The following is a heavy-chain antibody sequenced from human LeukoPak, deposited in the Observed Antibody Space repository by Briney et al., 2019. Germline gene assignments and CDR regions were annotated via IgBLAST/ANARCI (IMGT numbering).Heavy chain of an antibody. CDR3: ARDTEKHFDY. V-gene: IGHV3-33*08. CDR2: IWYEGINK. Sequence: LSLTCAVYGGSFSGYYWSWVRQAPGKGLEWVAVIWYEGINKDYAVSVKGRFTISRDNSKKMLYLQMNSLRAEDTAVYYCARDTEKHFDYWGQGTLVTVSP. CDR1: GGSFSGYY. J-gene: IGHJ4*02. D-gene: IGHD4-11*01.